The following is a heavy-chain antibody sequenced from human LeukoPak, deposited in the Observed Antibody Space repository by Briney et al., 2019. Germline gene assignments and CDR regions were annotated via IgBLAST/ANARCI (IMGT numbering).Heavy chain of an antibody. CDR3: ALYCSSTSCYPT. Sequence: SETLSLTCAVYGGSFSGYYWSWIRQPPGKGLEWIGEINHSGSTNYNPSLKSRVTISVDTSKNQFSLKLSSVTAADTAVYYCALYCSSTSCYPTWGQGTLVTVSS. D-gene: IGHD2-2*01. J-gene: IGHJ5*02. CDR2: INHSGST. V-gene: IGHV4-34*01. CDR1: GGSFSGYY.